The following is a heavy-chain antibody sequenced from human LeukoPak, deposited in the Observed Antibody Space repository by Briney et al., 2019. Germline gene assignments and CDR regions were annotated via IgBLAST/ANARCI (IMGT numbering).Heavy chain of an antibody. Sequence: SVKVSCKASGGTFSSYAISRVRQAHGQGLEWMGRIIPIFGIANYAQMFQGRVTITADKSTSTAYMELSSLRSEDTAVYCCASDPTELELRPDNWFDPWGQGTLVTVSS. J-gene: IGHJ5*02. D-gene: IGHD1-7*01. CDR1: GGTFSSYA. V-gene: IGHV1-69*04. CDR2: IIPIFGIA. CDR3: ASDPTELELRPDNWFDP.